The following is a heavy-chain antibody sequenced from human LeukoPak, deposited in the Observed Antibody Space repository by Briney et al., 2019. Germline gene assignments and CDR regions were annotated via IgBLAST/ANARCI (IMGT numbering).Heavy chain of an antibody. V-gene: IGHV3-48*01. Sequence: GGSLRLSCAASGFTFNNYWLTWVRQAPGKGLEWVAYISSGGVTLYYADSVKGRFTISRDNAKNSLYLQMDSLRADDTAVYYCVRGVGATGDFDYWGQGTLVTVSS. CDR2: ISSGGVTL. CDR1: GFTFNNYW. J-gene: IGHJ4*02. CDR3: VRGVGATGDFDY. D-gene: IGHD1-26*01.